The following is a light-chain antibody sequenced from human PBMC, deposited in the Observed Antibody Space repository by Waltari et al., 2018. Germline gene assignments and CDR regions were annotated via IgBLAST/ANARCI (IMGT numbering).Light chain of an antibody. Sequence: QSVLTQPPSASGTPGQRVTISCSGSSPNIGSNTVNWYQQLSGTAPKPLIYSNNQRPSGVPDRFSGSKSGTSASLAISGLQSEDEADYYCATWDDSLNGRVFGGGTKLTVL. V-gene: IGLV1-44*01. CDR1: SPNIGSNT. CDR2: SNN. CDR3: ATWDDSLNGRV. J-gene: IGLJ3*02.